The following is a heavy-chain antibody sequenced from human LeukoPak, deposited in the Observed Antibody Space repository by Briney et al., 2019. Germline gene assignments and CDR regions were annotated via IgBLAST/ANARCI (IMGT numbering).Heavy chain of an antibody. D-gene: IGHD3-3*01. Sequence: GGSLRLSCVASGFTVSSNYMSWVRQAPGRGLEWVSVIYSGGSTYYADSVKGRFTISRDNSKNTLYLQMNSLRAEDTAVYYCAKDPPTSKTYYDFWSGYSAGYYFDYWGQGTLVTVSS. V-gene: IGHV3-66*01. CDR3: AKDPPTSKTYYDFWSGYSAGYYFDY. J-gene: IGHJ4*02. CDR2: IYSGGST. CDR1: GFTVSSNY.